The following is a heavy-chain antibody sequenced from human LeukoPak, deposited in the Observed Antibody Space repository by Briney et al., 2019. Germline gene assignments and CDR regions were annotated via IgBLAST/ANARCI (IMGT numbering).Heavy chain of an antibody. CDR1: GYKLTNNW. J-gene: IGHJ4*02. D-gene: IGHD6-19*01. V-gene: IGHV3-66*03. CDR2: IYSDNT. Sequence: GESLKISCKISGYKLTNNWIGWVRQVPGKGLEWVSFIYSDNTHYSDSVKGRFTISRDNSKNTLYLQMNSLRAEDTAVYYCAREGIDVGAVAGFDYWGQGTLVTVSS. CDR3: AREGIDVGAVAGFDY.